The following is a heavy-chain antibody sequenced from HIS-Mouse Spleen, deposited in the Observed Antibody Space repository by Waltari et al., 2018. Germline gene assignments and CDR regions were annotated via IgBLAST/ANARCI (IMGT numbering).Heavy chain of an antibody. Sequence: QVQLQESGPGLVKPSETLSLTCTVPGGSISSYYWSWIRQPAGKGLEWIGRIYTSGSPNDNPYLKSRVTMSVDTAKNQFSLKLSSVTAADTAVYYCARDFHDFWSGYYGGDKKHDAFDIWGQGTMVTVSS. J-gene: IGHJ3*02. V-gene: IGHV4-4*07. D-gene: IGHD3-3*01. CDR2: IYTSGSP. CDR1: GGSISSYY. CDR3: ARDFHDFWSGYYGGDKKHDAFDI.